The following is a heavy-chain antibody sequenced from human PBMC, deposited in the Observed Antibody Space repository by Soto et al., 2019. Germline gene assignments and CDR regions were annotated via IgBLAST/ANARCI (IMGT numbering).Heavy chain of an antibody. V-gene: IGHV4-39*01. D-gene: IGHD1-26*01. CDR1: GGSISSSSDY. Sequence: SETLSLTCTVSGGSISSSSDYWGWIRQPPGKGLEWIGSIYYSGSTYYNPSLKSRVTISVDTSKNQFSLKLSSVTAADTAVYYCARQLEVGATPEDYYYGMDVWGQGTTVTVSS. J-gene: IGHJ6*02. CDR2: IYYSGST. CDR3: ARQLEVGATPEDYYYGMDV.